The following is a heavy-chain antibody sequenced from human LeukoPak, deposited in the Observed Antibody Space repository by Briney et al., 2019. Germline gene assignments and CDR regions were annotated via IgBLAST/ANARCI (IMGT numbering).Heavy chain of an antibody. Sequence: SETLSLTCTVSGGSISSGGYYWSWIRQPPGKGLEWIGYIYHSGSTYYNPSLKSRVTISVDRSKNQFSLKLSSVTAADTAVYYCARVDSSSWYRVGLFDIWGQGTMVTVSS. CDR3: ARVDSSSWYRVGLFDI. V-gene: IGHV4-30-2*01. D-gene: IGHD6-13*01. CDR1: GGSISSGGYY. J-gene: IGHJ3*02. CDR2: IYHSGST.